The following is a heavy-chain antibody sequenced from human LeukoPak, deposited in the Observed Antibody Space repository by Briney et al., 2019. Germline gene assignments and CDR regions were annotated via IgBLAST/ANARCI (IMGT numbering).Heavy chain of an antibody. D-gene: IGHD2-21*02. CDR1: GYTLTELS. J-gene: IGHJ4*02. Sequence: ASVTVSFKVSGYTLTELSMHWVRQAPGKGREGMGGFNPEDGETIYAQKFQGRVTMTEDTSADTAYMELSSLRSEDTAVYYCATWVGTTLIFDYWGQGTLVTVSS. V-gene: IGHV1-24*01. CDR2: FNPEDGET. CDR3: ATWVGTTLIFDY.